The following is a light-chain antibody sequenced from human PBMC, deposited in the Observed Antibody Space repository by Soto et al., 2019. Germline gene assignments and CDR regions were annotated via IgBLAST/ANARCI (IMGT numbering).Light chain of an antibody. CDR1: QSISSY. CDR3: QQSYSTPPS. Sequence: DIQMTQSPSSLSASVGDRVTITCRASQSISSYLNWYQQKPGKAPKLLIYAASSLQSGVPSRFSGSGSATDFHLTISSLQPEDFATYYCQQSYSTPPSFGQGTKLEIK. V-gene: IGKV1-39*01. J-gene: IGKJ2*01. CDR2: AAS.